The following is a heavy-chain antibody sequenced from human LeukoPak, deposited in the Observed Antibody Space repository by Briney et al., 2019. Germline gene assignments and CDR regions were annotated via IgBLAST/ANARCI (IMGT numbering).Heavy chain of an antibody. Sequence: PGGSLRLSCAASGFTFSSYSMNWVRQAPGKGLEWVSYISSSNSTMYYADSVKGRFSISRDNAKNSLYLQMNSLRAEDTAVYYCARDHHRRLYDSQARDTFDIWGQGTMVTVSS. CDR2: ISSSNSTM. J-gene: IGHJ3*02. CDR1: GFTFSSYS. D-gene: IGHD3-22*01. V-gene: IGHV3-48*01. CDR3: ARDHHRRLYDSQARDTFDI.